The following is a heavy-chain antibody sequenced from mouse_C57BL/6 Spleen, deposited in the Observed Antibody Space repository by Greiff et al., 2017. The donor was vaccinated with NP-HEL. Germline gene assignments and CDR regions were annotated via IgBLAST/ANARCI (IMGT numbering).Heavy chain of an antibody. Sequence: QVHVKQSGAELVRPGTSVKVSCKASGYAFTNYLIEWVKQRPGQGLEWIGVINPGSGGTNYNEKFKGKATLTADKSSSTAYMQLSSLTSEDSAVYFCARSPDYYGSSPRFAYWGQGTLVTVSA. CDR3: ARSPDYYGSSPRFAY. V-gene: IGHV1-54*01. D-gene: IGHD1-1*01. J-gene: IGHJ3*01. CDR2: INPGSGGT. CDR1: GYAFTNYL.